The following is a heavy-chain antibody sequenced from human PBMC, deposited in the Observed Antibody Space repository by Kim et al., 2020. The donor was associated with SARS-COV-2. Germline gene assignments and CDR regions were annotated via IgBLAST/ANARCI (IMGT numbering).Heavy chain of an antibody. CDR3: ARRRAGAAAGTSVARYFDL. J-gene: IGHJ2*01. D-gene: IGHD6-13*01. Sequence: KRRVTISVDTSKNQFSLKLSSVTAADTAVYYCARRRAGAAAGTSVARYFDLWGRGTLVTVSS. V-gene: IGHV4-39*01.